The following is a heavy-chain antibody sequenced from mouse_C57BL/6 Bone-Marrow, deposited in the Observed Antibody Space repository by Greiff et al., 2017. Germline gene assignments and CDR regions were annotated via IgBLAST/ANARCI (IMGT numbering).Heavy chain of an antibody. D-gene: IGHD2-1*01. CDR3: ARHEVKANGNRAWFAY. Sequence: QVQLKESGAELVKPGASVKLSCKASGYTFTEYTIHWVKQRSGQGLEWIGWFYPGSGSIKYNEKFKDKATLTADKSSSTVYMELSRLTSEDLSVYFCARHEVKANGNRAWFAYWGQGTLVTVSA. J-gene: IGHJ3*01. V-gene: IGHV1-62-2*01. CDR2: FYPGSGSI. CDR1: GYTFTEYT.